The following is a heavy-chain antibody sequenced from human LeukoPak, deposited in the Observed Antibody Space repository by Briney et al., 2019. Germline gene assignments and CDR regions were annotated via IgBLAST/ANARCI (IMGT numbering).Heavy chain of an antibody. CDR1: GYTFTGFS. D-gene: IGHD2-2*01. V-gene: IGHV1-18*01. CDR2: INTHNGNT. Sequence: GASVKVSCKASGYTFTGFSISWVRQAPGQGLEWMGWINTHNGNTKYTQKFQGRVTMTRDKFTSTAYMELTSLTSDDTAVYYCARDDAPAGSESYCRRISCYLGRLDVRGQGTTITVSS. J-gene: IGHJ6*02. CDR3: ARDDAPAGSESYCRRISCYLGRLDV.